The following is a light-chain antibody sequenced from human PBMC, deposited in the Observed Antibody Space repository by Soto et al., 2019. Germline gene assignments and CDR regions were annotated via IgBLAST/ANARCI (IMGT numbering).Light chain of an antibody. CDR2: KAP. CDR1: QSISSW. V-gene: IGKV1-5*03. J-gene: IGKJ1*01. CDR3: QQYNSYPWT. Sequence: DIQMTQSPSTLSASVGDRVTITCRASQSISSWLAWYQQKPGKAPKLLIYKAPRLESGVPSRFSGSGSGTEFTLTISSLQPDDFATYYCQQYNSYPWTFGQGTKVEIK.